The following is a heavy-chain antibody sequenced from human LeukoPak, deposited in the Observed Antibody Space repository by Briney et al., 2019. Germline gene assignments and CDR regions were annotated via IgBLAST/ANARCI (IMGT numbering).Heavy chain of an antibody. J-gene: IGHJ4*02. V-gene: IGHV3-48*02. CDR1: GFTVSSNY. CDR3: ARDRDGY. D-gene: IGHD5-24*01. Sequence: PGGSLRLSCAASGFTVSSNYMNWVRQAPGKGLEWVSYISSTGNTIYYADSVKGRFTISRDNAKNSLYLQMNSLRDEDTAVYYCARDRDGYWGQGTLVTVSS. CDR2: ISSTGNTI.